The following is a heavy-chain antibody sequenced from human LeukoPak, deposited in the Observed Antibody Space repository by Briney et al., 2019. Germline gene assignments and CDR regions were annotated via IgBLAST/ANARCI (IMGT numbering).Heavy chain of an antibody. D-gene: IGHD3-3*01. Sequence: GGSLRLSCAASRFTFTSYWMSWVRQAPGKGLEWVAKINKDGSEKYYVDSVKGRFTISRDNAKNSLYLQMNSLRAEDTAVYYCARDRTGNNDFWSGYTTFSDYWGQGTLVTVSS. CDR3: ARDRTGNNDFWSGYTTFSDY. CDR2: INKDGSEK. J-gene: IGHJ4*02. V-gene: IGHV3-7*01. CDR1: RFTFTSYW.